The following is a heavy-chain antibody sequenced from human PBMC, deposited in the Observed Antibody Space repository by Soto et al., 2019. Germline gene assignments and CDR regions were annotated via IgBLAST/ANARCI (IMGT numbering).Heavy chain of an antibody. CDR1: GFTFSSYG. J-gene: IGHJ3*02. V-gene: IGHV3-33*01. CDR2: IWYDGSNK. CDR3: ARGDYGDYADAFDI. Sequence: QVQLVESGGGVVQPGRSLRLSCAASGFTFSSYGMHWVRQAPGKGLEWVAVIWYDGSNKYYADSVKGRFTISRDNSKNPLYLQMNSLRAEDTAVYYCARGDYGDYADAFDIWGQGTMVTVSS. D-gene: IGHD4-17*01.